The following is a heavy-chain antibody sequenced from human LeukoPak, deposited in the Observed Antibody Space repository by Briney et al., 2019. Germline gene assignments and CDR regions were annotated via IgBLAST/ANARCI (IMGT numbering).Heavy chain of an antibody. CDR1: GFTFSSYG. D-gene: IGHD3-10*01. CDR3: ARDHYYGSGSYYTTGYYFDY. V-gene: IGHV3-33*01. Sequence: GGSLRLSCAASGFTFSSYGMHWVRQAPGKGLEWVVVIWYDGSNKYYADSVKGRFTISRDNSKNTLYLQMNSLRAEDTAVYYCARDHYYGSGSYYTTGYYFDYWGQGTLVTVSS. J-gene: IGHJ4*02. CDR2: IWYDGSNK.